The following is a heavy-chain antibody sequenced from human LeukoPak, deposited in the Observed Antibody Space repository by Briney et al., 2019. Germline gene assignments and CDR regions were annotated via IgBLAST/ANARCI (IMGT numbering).Heavy chain of an antibody. Sequence: PSETLSLTCTVSGYSISSDYYWGWIRQPPGRGLEWIGTIYHSGSTYYNPSLKSRVTISVDTSKNQFSLKLSSVTAADTAVYYCAGSQYDSSGYYYVKDAFDIWGQGTMVTVSS. D-gene: IGHD3-22*01. J-gene: IGHJ3*02. CDR2: IYHSGST. CDR1: GYSISSDYY. CDR3: AGSQYDSSGYYYVKDAFDI. V-gene: IGHV4-38-2*02.